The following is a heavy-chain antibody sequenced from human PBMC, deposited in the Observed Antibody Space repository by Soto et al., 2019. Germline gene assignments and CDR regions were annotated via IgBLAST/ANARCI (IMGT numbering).Heavy chain of an antibody. CDR1: GFILSNYD. J-gene: IGHJ4*02. CDR2: FSPDGSKI. V-gene: IGHV3-30*04. D-gene: IGHD3-16*02. Sequence: QVQLVESGGGVVQPGRSLRLSCAASGFILSNYDMHWVRQAPGKGLEWLAVFSPDGSKIFYAVSVKGRFTISRDISKNTLYLQINNVRPEATAVYFCAREVIPDIPFDYWGKGTLVTVSS. CDR3: AREVIPDIPFDY.